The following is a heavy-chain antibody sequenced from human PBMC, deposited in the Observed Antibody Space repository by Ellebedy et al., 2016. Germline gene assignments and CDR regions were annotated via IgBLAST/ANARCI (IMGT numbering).Heavy chain of an antibody. Sequence: GESLKISXTASGLNFNTFFMSWVRQAPGKGLEWVSTISAGSDTTRLADSVKGRFTISRDSSKNSVYLRMNNLRVDDTALYYCRQGHYFDQWGQGALVTVSS. CDR3: RQGHYFDQ. J-gene: IGHJ4*02. CDR1: GLNFNTFF. CDR2: ISAGSDTT. V-gene: IGHV3-23*01.